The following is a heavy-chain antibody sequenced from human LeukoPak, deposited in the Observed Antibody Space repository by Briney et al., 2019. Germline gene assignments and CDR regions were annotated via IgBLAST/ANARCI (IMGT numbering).Heavy chain of an antibody. CDR1: GFTFSSYS. J-gene: IGHJ4*02. D-gene: IGHD1-26*01. V-gene: IGHV3-21*04. CDR3: AKSRLRGATTVSR. Sequence: PGGSLRLSCAASGFTFSSYSMNWVRQAPGKGLEWVSSISSSSSYIYCADSVKGRFTISRDNAKNSLYLQMNSLRAEDTAVYYCAKSRLRGATTVSRWGQGTLVTVSS. CDR2: ISSSSSYI.